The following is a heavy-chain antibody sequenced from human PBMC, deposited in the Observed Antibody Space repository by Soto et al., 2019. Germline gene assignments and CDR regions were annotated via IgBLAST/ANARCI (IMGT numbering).Heavy chain of an antibody. CDR1: GDSISSGGYY. D-gene: IGHD3-10*01. CDR3: ARAPYYSGSGSYYSQYNSFDP. J-gene: IGHJ5*02. CDR2: IYYSGST. V-gene: IGHV4-31*03. Sequence: QVQLQESGPGLVKPSQTLYITYTVSGDSISSGGYYWSWIRQPPGKGLEWIGYIYYSGSTYYNPSLKSRVNISVDTSKNQFALKLSSVIAADTAVYYCARAPYYSGSGSYYSQYNSFDPWGQGTLVTVSS.